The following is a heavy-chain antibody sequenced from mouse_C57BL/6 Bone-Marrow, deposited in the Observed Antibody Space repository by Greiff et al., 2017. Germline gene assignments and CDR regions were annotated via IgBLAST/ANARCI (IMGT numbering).Heavy chain of an antibody. D-gene: IGHD2-5*01. CDR3: ARTYLVTLRPNYFDY. J-gene: IGHJ2*01. CDR2: INSDGGST. Sequence: EVKLVESGGGLVQPGESLKLSCESNEYEFPSHDMSWVRKTPEKRLELVAAINSDGGSTYYPDTMERRFIISRDNTKKTLYLQMSSLRSEDTALYYCARTYLVTLRPNYFDYWGQGTTLTVSS. V-gene: IGHV5-2*01. CDR1: EYEFPSHD.